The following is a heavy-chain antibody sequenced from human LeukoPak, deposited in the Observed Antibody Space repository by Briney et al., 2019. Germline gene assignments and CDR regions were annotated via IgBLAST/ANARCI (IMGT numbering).Heavy chain of an antibody. D-gene: IGHD1-26*01. J-gene: IGHJ4*02. CDR3: ARDKIVGATNLDY. CDR2: IKQDGGEK. V-gene: IGHV3-7*01. Sequence: GGSLRLSCAASGFTFSNYGMSWVRQAPGKGLEWVANIKQDGGEKYYVVSVEGRFTISRDNAKSSLYLQMNSLRAEDTAVYYCARDKIVGATNLDYWGQGTLVTVSS. CDR1: GFTFSNYG.